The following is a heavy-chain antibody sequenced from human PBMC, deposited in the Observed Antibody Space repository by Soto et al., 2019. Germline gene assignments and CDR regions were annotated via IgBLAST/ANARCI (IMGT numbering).Heavy chain of an antibody. V-gene: IGHV3-30*03. CDR2: ISYDGSNK. Sequence: PGGSLRLSCAASGFTFSSYGMHWVRQAPGKGLEWVAVISYDGSNKYYADSVKGRFTISRDNSKNTLYLQMNSLRAEDTAVYYCARGLYYYDSSGYWGYRGQRTLVTVSS. J-gene: IGHJ4*02. CDR3: ARGLYYYDSSGYWGY. D-gene: IGHD3-22*01. CDR1: GFTFSSYG.